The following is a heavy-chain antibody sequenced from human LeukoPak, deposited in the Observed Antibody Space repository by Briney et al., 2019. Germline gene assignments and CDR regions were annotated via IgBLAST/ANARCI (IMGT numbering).Heavy chain of an antibody. CDR2: IYYSGST. CDR1: GGSISSSSYY. CDR3: ARVYGGEGYFDY. V-gene: IGHV4-39*07. D-gene: IGHD4-23*01. J-gene: IGHJ4*02. Sequence: SETLSLTCTVSGGSISSSSYYWGWIRQPPGKGLEWIGSIYYSGSTYYNPSLKSRVTISVDTSKNQFSLKLSSVTAADTAVYYCARVYGGEGYFDYWGQGALVTVSS.